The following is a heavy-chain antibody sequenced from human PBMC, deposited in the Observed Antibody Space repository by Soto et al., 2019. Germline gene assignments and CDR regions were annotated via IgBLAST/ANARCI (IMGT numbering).Heavy chain of an antibody. V-gene: IGHV3-30*04. D-gene: IGHD2-21*02. CDR1: GFTFSNNA. CDR3: ASRGHCGGDCLDFFFDQ. CDR2: IPGDGNNK. J-gene: IGHJ4*02. Sequence: QVQLVESGGGVVQPGRSLRLSCVATGFTFSNNAMHWVRQAPGKGLEWVAVIPGDGNNKYYADSVKGRFTISRDNSKNTVSLQVQSLRAEDTAVYYCASRGHCGGDCLDFFFDQWGQGTLVTVSS.